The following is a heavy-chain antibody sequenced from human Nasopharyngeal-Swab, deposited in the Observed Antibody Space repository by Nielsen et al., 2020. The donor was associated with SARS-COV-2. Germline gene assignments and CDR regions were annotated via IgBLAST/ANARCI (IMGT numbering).Heavy chain of an antibody. CDR3: AREGYYDSSGYLRGAFDI. V-gene: IGHV4-31*03. CDR2: IYYSGST. Sequence: SETLSLTCTVSGGSISSGGYYWSWIRQHPGKGPEWIGYIYYSGSTYYNPSLKSRVTISVDTSKDQFSLKLSSVTAADTAVYYCAREGYYDSSGYLRGAFDIWGQGTMVTVSS. CDR1: GGSISSGGYY. D-gene: IGHD3-22*01. J-gene: IGHJ3*02.